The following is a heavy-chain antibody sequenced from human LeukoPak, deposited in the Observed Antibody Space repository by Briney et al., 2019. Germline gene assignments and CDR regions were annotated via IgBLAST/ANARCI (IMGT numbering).Heavy chain of an antibody. V-gene: IGHV4-31*03. J-gene: IGHJ4*02. CDR3: ARSPTSRWLPHYFDY. Sequence: PSETLSLTCTVSGGSISSGGYYWSWIRQHPGKGLEWIGYIYYSRSTYYNPSLKSRVTISVDTSKNQFSLKLSSVTAADTAVYYCARSPTSRWLPHYFDYWGQGTLVTVSS. CDR1: GGSISSGGYY. D-gene: IGHD5-12*01. CDR2: IYYSRST.